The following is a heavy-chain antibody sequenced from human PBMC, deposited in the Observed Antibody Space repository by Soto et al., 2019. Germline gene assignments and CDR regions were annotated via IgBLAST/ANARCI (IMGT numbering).Heavy chain of an antibody. CDR3: ARDTTTRDLYYYMDV. D-gene: IGHD1-26*01. V-gene: IGHV1-3*01. CDR2: INAGNGNT. Sequence: ASVKVSCKASGYTFTSYAMHWVRQAPGQRLEWMGWINAGNGNTKYSQKFQGRVTITRDTSASTAYMELSSLRSEDTAVYYCARDTTTRDLYYYMDVWGKGTTITVSS. CDR1: GYTFTSYA. J-gene: IGHJ6*03.